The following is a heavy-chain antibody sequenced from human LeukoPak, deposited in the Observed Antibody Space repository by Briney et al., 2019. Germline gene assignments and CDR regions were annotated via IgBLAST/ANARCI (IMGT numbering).Heavy chain of an antibody. CDR3: ARHSAGYTTFFDY. D-gene: IGHD5-24*01. V-gene: IGHV3-7*04. J-gene: IGHJ4*02. CDR2: IMQDGSGK. CDR1: GFTLSYYW. Sequence: GGSLRLSCAASGFTLSYYWMTWVRRAPGKGLEWVANIMQDGSGKYYVDSVKGRFTISRDNAKNSLYLQMNSLRAEDTAVYYCARHSAGYTTFFDYWGQGTLVTVSS.